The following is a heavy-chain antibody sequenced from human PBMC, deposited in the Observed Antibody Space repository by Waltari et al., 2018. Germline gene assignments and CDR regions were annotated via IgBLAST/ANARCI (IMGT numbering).Heavy chain of an antibody. CDR1: GYACNTYA. CDR3: ARDHTIYGDYSSDL. Sequence: QVQLVQSGSEVKTPGASVRVSCTAAGYACNTYAINWVRQAPGQGLQWMGWINTDTGHPTYAPGFTGRFVFSLDTSVTTTFLQISDLRAEDTAVYFCARDHTIYGDYSSDLWGQGALVTVSS. J-gene: IGHJ4*02. CDR2: INTDTGHP. V-gene: IGHV7-4-1*02. D-gene: IGHD4-17*01.